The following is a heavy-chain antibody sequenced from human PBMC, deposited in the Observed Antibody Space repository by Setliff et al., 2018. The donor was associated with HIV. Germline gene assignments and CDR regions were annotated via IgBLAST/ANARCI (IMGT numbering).Heavy chain of an antibody. D-gene: IGHD4-17*01. CDR2: VGAVGAPT. Sequence: GGSLRLSCAASGFTFSTYAMGWVRQAPGKGLEWVSTVGAVGAPTHYAESVKGRFTISKDNSKNTLYLQMSSLRDEGTAVYYCAKVFAYGVDGFDIWGQGTMVTVSS. J-gene: IGHJ3*02. CDR3: AKVFAYGVDGFDI. V-gene: IGHV3-23*01. CDR1: GFTFSTYA.